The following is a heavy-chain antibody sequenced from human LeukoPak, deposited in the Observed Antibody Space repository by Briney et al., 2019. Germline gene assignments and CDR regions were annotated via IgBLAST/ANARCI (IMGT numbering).Heavy chain of an antibody. J-gene: IGHJ4*02. V-gene: IGHV3-23*01. CDR1: GFTFSSYA. D-gene: IGHD6-13*01. Sequence: PGGSLRLSCAASGFTFSSYAMSWVRQAPGKGLEWVSAISGSGGSTYYADSVKGRFTISRDNSKNTLYLQMNSLRAEDTAVYYCARVKESSSWFPHFDYWGQGTLVTVSS. CDR3: ARVKESSSWFPHFDY. CDR2: ISGSGGST.